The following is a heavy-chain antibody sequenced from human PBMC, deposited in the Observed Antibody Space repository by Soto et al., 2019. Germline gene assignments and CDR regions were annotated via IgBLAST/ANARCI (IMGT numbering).Heavy chain of an antibody. CDR2: ISSSSSYI. Sequence: GGSLRLSCAASGFTFSSYSMNWVRQAPGKGLEWVSSISSSSSYIYYADSVKGRFTISRDNAKNSLYLQMNSLRAEDTAVYYCARAHSSSWYFHNVTMDVWGQGTTVTVSS. CDR3: ARAHSSSWYFHNVTMDV. J-gene: IGHJ6*02. V-gene: IGHV3-21*01. D-gene: IGHD6-13*01. CDR1: GFTFSSYS.